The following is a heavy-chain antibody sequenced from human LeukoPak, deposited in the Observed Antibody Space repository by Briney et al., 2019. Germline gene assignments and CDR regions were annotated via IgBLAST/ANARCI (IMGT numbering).Heavy chain of an antibody. Sequence: GGSLRLSCAASGFIFADYAMHWVRQVPGKGLEWVSGINWNSDSIGYAESVKGRFTISRDNSKNTLYVQMNSLRAEDTAIYYCAKDITAGRSAGDAFDIWGQGTMVTVSS. D-gene: IGHD1-26*01. J-gene: IGHJ3*02. CDR3: AKDITAGRSAGDAFDI. CDR2: INWNSDSI. V-gene: IGHV3-9*01. CDR1: GFIFADYA.